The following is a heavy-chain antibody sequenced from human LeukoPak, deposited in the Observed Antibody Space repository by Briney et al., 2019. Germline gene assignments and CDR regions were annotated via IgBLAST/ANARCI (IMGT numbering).Heavy chain of an antibody. Sequence: SETLSLTCAVYGGSFSGYYWSWIRQPPGKGLEWIGEINHSGGTNYNPSLKSRVTISVDTSKNQFSLKLSSVTAADTAVYYCASRLDYGGQNWFDPWGQGTLVTVSS. CDR2: INHSGGT. D-gene: IGHD4-23*01. CDR3: ASRLDYGGQNWFDP. CDR1: GGSFSGYY. V-gene: IGHV4-34*01. J-gene: IGHJ5*02.